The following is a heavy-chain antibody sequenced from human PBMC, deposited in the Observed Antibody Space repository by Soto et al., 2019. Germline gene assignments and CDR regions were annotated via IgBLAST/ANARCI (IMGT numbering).Heavy chain of an antibody. J-gene: IGHJ4*02. CDR3: ASETGYSSGWYDY. D-gene: IGHD6-19*01. CDR1: GFTFSSYS. Sequence: GGSLRLSCAASGFTFSSYSMNWVRQAPGKGLEWVSYISSSSSTIYYADSVKGRFTISRDNAKNSLYLQTNSLRAEDAAVYYCASETGYSSGWYDYWGQGTLVTVSS. CDR2: ISSSSSTI. V-gene: IGHV3-48*01.